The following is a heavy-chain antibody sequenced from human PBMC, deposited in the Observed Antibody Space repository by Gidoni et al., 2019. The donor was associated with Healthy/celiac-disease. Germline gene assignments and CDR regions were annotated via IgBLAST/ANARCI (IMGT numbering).Heavy chain of an antibody. V-gene: IGHV1-69*06. Sequence: QVQLVQSGAEVKKPGSSVKVSCKSSGGTFRSYAIRWVRQAPGQGLEWMGGIIPIFGTANYAQKFQGRVTITADKSTSTAYMELSSLRSEDTAVYYCARVVAARHWFDPWGQGTLVTVSS. CDR2: IIPIFGTA. J-gene: IGHJ5*02. CDR1: GGTFRSYA. D-gene: IGHD6-6*01. CDR3: ARVVAARHWFDP.